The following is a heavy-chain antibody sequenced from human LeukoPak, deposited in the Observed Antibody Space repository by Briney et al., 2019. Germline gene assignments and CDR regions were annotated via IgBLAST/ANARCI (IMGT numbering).Heavy chain of an antibody. CDR2: ISGSGVST. CDR3: ATVPSYYGGKTTFDY. V-gene: IGHV3-23*01. Sequence: PGGSLRLSCAASGFTFSSYGMSWVRQAPGKGLEWVSGISGSGVSTYYADSVKGRFTISRDNSKNTLFLQIDSLRAEDTAIYYCATVPSYYGGKTTFDYWGQGTLVTVSS. D-gene: IGHD4-23*01. CDR1: GFTFSSYG. J-gene: IGHJ4*02.